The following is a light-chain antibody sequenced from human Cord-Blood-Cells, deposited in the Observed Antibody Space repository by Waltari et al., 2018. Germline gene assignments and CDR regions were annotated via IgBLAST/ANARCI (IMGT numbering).Light chain of an antibody. CDR2: DAS. CDR1: QSISSW. V-gene: IGKV1-5*01. CDR3: QQYNSYSWT. Sequence: DIQMTPSPSTLSASLRERVAITCRASQSISSWLAWYQQKPGKAPKLLIYDASSLESGVPSRFSGSGSGTEFTLTISSLQPDDFATYYCQQYNSYSWTFGQGTKVEIK. J-gene: IGKJ1*01.